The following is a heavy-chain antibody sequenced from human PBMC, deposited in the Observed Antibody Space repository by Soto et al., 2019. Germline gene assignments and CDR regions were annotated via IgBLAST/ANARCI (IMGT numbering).Heavy chain of an antibody. Sequence: QVQLVQSGAEVKKPGASVKVSCKASGYTFTSYGISWVRQAPGQGLEWMGWISAYNGNTNYAQKLQGRVTMTTDTSTSTAYRELRSLRADDTAVYYCAIIADFWSVYPRHYGMDVWGQGTTVTVCS. D-gene: IGHD3-3*01. CDR1: GYTFTSYG. V-gene: IGHV1-18*01. CDR3: AIIADFWSVYPRHYGMDV. CDR2: ISAYNGNT. J-gene: IGHJ6*02.